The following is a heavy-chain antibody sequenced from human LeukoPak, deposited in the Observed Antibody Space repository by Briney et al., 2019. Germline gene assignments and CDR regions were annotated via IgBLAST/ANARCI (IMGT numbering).Heavy chain of an antibody. D-gene: IGHD1-1*01. Sequence: GESLKISCKGSGXSFTSYWSGWVRQMPGKGLEWMGIIYPGDSAARYSPSFQGQVTISADKSITTAYLQWGSLKASDTAMYYCARFSPGSPFDPWGQGTWVTVSS. CDR3: ARFSPGSPFDP. J-gene: IGHJ5*02. CDR2: IYPGDSAA. CDR1: GXSFTSYW. V-gene: IGHV5-51*01.